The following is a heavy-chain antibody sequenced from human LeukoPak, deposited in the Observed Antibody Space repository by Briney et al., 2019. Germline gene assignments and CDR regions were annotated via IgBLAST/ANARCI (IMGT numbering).Heavy chain of an antibody. CDR1: LDSTTSNF. CDR2: IHRSGSP. D-gene: IGHD1-14*01. CDR3: AREILGGFNPGAY. Sequence: SETLSLTCTVSLDSTTSNFWSWVRQPPGKGLEWIGEIHRSGSPNYNPSLQSRVTISIDRSRNQIALELSSVTAAGTAVYYCAREILGGFNPGAYWGQGTLVTVSS. J-gene: IGHJ4*02. V-gene: IGHV4-4*02.